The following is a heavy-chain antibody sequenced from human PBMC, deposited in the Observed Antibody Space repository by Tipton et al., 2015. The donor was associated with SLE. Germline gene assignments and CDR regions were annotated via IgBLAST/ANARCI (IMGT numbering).Heavy chain of an antibody. CDR2: IYSGGST. J-gene: IGHJ3*02. D-gene: IGHD2-15*01. CDR3: ARDSRGYCSGGSCSDAFDI. Sequence: SLRLSCAASGFTVSSNYMSWVRQAPGKGLEWVSVIYSGGSTYYADSVKGRFTISRHNSKNTLYLQMNRLRAEDTAVYYCARDSRGYCSGGSCSDAFDIWGQGTMVTVSS. CDR1: GFTVSSNY. V-gene: IGHV3-53*04.